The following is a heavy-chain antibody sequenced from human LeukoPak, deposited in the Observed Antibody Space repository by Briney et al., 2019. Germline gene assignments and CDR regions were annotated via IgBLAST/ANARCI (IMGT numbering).Heavy chain of an antibody. Sequence: SETLSLTCTVSGGSISSYYLNWIRRPPGKGLEWIGYIYYSGSANYNPSLKSRVTISLDTSKNQFSLKLSSVTAADTAVYYCARSGSYAAAGDYWGQGTLVTVSS. D-gene: IGHD2-15*01. V-gene: IGHV4-59*08. J-gene: IGHJ4*02. CDR3: ARSGSYAAAGDY. CDR1: GGSISSYY. CDR2: IYYSGSA.